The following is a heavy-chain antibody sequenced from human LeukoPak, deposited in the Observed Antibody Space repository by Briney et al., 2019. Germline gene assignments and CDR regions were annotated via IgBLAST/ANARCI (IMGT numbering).Heavy chain of an antibody. Sequence: ASVTVSCKASGGTFSSYAISWVQQAPGQGLEWMGGIIPIFGTANYAQKFQGRVTITADESTSTAYMELSSLRSEDTAVYYCAREPKAWPSIVATEDACGIWGQGTMVTVSS. CDR3: AREPKAWPSIVATEDACGI. V-gene: IGHV1-69*13. D-gene: IGHD5-12*01. CDR2: IIPIFGTA. CDR1: GGTFSSYA. J-gene: IGHJ3*02.